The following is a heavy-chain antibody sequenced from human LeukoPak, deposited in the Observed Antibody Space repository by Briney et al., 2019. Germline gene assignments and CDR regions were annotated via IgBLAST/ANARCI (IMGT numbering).Heavy chain of an antibody. V-gene: IGHV3-53*01. CDR2: IYSAGST. J-gene: IGHJ4*02. CDR3: TRGGSIWD. Sequence: PGGSLTLSCAASGFTVSSTYMTWVRQAPGKGLEWGSVIYSAGSTYYADSVKGRFTISRDNSKNTLYLHMNSLRAEDTAVYFCTRGGSIWDWGQGTLVTDSS. D-gene: IGHD2-21*01. CDR1: GFTVSSTY.